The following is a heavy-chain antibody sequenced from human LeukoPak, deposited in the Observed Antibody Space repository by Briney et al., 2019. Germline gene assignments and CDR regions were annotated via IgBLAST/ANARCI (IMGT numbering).Heavy chain of an antibody. CDR1: GFTFSSYA. CDR3: AKDGAGGYCSGGSCYWGY. V-gene: IGHV3-23*01. J-gene: IGHJ4*02. CDR2: VSGGGGTT. D-gene: IGHD2-15*01. Sequence: GGSLRLSCAASGFTFSSYAMSWVRQAPGKGLEWVSTVSGGGGTTYYADSVKGRFTISRDNSKNTLYLQMNSLGAEDTAVYYCAKDGAGGYCSGGSCYWGYWGQGTLVTVSS.